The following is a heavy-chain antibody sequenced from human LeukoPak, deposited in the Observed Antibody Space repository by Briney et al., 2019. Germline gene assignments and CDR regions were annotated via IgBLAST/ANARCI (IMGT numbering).Heavy chain of an antibody. CDR1: GGSFSGYY. D-gene: IGHD3-22*01. J-gene: IGHJ4*02. CDR3: ARPLRYYDSSGYTH. Sequence: SEILSLTCAVYGGSFSGYYWSWIRQPPGKGLEWIGEINHSGSTNYNPSLKSRVTISVDTSKNQFSLKLSSVTAADTAVYYCARPLRYYDSSGYTHWGQGTLVTVSS. V-gene: IGHV4-34*01. CDR2: INHSGST.